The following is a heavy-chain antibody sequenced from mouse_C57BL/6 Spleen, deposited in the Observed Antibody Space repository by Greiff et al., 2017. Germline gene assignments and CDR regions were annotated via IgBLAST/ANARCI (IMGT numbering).Heavy chain of an antibody. CDR1: GYTFTSYW. D-gene: IGHD1-1*01. V-gene: IGHV1-69*01. CDR2: IDPSDSYT. J-gene: IGHJ3*01. Sequence: LQQPGAELVMPGASVKLSCKASGYTFTSYWMHWVKQRPGQGLEWIGEIDPSDSYTNYNQKFKGKSTLTVDKSSSTAYMQLSSLTSEDSAVYYCARDYGSREGTWFAYWGQGTLVTVSA. CDR3: ARDYGSREGTWFAY.